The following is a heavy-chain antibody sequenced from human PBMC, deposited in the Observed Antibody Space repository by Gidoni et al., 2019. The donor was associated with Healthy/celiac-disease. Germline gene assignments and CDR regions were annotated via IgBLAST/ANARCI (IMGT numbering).Heavy chain of an antibody. CDR1: GGSISSYY. J-gene: IGHJ4*02. V-gene: IGHV4-59*08. D-gene: IGHD3-3*01. Sequence: QVQLQESGPGLVKPSETLSLTCTVSGGSISSYYWSWIRQPPGKGLEWIGYIYYSGSTNYNPSLKSRVTISVDTSKNQFSLKLSSVTAADTAVYYCARLGCYDFWSGYCYDYWGQGTLVTVSS. CDR2: IYYSGST. CDR3: ARLGCYDFWSGYCYDY.